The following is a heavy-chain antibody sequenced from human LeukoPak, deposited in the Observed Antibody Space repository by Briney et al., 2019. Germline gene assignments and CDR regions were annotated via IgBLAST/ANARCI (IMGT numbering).Heavy chain of an antibody. V-gene: IGHV4-34*01. CDR3: ARGNPEEYGSGSYYVDY. D-gene: IGHD3-10*01. CDR1: GGSFSGYY. CDR2: INHSGST. Sequence: SETLSLTRAVYGGSFSGYYWSWIRQPPGKGLEWIGEINHSGSTNYNPSLKSRVTISVDTSKNQFSLKLSSVTAADTAVYYCARGNPEEYGSGSYYVDYWGQGTLVTVSS. J-gene: IGHJ4*02.